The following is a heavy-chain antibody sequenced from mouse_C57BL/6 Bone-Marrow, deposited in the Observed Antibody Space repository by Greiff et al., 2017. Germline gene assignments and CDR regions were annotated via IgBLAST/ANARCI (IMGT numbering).Heavy chain of an antibody. Sequence: VQLQQSGAELVRPGASVKLSCTASGFNIKDDYMHWVKQRPEQGLEWIGWIDPENGDTEYASKFQGKAPITADTSSNTAYLQLSSLTSEDTAVYYCTTYGSSSYYYAMDYWGQGTSVTVSS. D-gene: IGHD1-1*01. CDR3: TTYGSSSYYYAMDY. CDR2: IDPENGDT. V-gene: IGHV14-4*01. J-gene: IGHJ4*01. CDR1: GFNIKDDY.